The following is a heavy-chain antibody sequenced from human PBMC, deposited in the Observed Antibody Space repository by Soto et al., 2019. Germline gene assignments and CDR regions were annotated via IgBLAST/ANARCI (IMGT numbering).Heavy chain of an antibody. CDR3: VKVSTFYDILTGYYSANFFDP. Sequence: GGSLRLSCSASGFTFSEYSMHWVRQAPGKGLQYVSTISSDGDITYYADSVKGRFTISRDNSKNTLYLQMNSLRPEDTAVYYCVKVSTFYDILTGYYSANFFDPWGQGTLVTVS. V-gene: IGHV3-64D*06. D-gene: IGHD3-9*01. J-gene: IGHJ5*02. CDR1: GFTFSEYS. CDR2: ISSDGDIT.